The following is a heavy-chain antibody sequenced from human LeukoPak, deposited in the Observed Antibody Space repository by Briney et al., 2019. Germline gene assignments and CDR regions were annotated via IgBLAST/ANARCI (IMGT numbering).Heavy chain of an antibody. CDR1: GYTFTGSY. J-gene: IGHJ5*02. Sequence: ASVKVSCKASGYTFTGSYMHWVRHAPGQVLEWMGRINPNSGGTNYAQKFQGRVTMTRDTSISTAYMEVSRLRSDDTAVYYCAPVPRLGIPYNWFDPWGQGTLVTVSS. V-gene: IGHV1-2*06. CDR3: APVPRLGIPYNWFDP. D-gene: IGHD2-21*01. CDR2: INPNSGGT.